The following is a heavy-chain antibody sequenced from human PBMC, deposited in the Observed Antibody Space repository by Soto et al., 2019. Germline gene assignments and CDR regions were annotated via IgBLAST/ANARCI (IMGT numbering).Heavy chain of an antibody. Sequence: SETLSLTCTVSGGSISSGDYYWSWIRQPPGKGLEWIGYIYYSGSTYYNPSLKSRVTISVDTSKNQFSLKLSSVTAADTAVYYCARAECSGGSCFDYWGQGTLVTVSS. D-gene: IGHD2-15*01. CDR3: ARAECSGGSCFDY. V-gene: IGHV4-30-4*01. CDR2: IYYSGST. J-gene: IGHJ4*02. CDR1: GGSISSGDYY.